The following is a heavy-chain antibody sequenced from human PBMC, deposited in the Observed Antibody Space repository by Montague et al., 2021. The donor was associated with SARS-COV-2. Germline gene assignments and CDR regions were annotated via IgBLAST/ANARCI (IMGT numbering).Heavy chain of an antibody. CDR1: GGSISSDGYY. CDR3: ARVRGGFLEWLLYFDY. CDR2: IYYSGST. V-gene: IGHV4-31*03. J-gene: IGHJ4*02. Sequence: TLSLTCTVSGGSISSDGYYWSWIRQHPGKGLEWIGYIYYSGSTYYNPSLKSRVTISVDTSKNQFSLKLSSVTAANTAVYYCARVRGGFLEWLLYFDYWGQGTLVTVSS. D-gene: IGHD3-3*01.